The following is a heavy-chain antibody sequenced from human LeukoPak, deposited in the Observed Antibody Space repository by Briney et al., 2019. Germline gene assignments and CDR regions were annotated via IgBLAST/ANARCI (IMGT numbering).Heavy chain of an antibody. CDR1: AFSFSSFW. J-gene: IGHJ4*02. CDR2: IKQDASEK. Sequence: GGSLRLSCAASAFSFSSFWMSSVREAPGEGLQWVAIIKQDASEKYGVDSVKGRFTMSRDNAKNTLYLQMNSLRAEDTAVYFCARLADYWGQGTLVTVSS. CDR3: ARLADY. V-gene: IGHV3-7*01.